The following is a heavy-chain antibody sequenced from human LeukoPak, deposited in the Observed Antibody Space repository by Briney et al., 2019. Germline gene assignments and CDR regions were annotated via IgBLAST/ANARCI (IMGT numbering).Heavy chain of an antibody. Sequence: ASVKVSCKASGYTFTGYYMHWVRQAPGQGLEWRGWINPNSGGTNYAQKFQGRVTMTRDTSISTAYMELSRLRSDDTAVYYCARGGHHRGYSGYDYPDYWGQGTLVTVSS. CDR3: ARGGHHRGYSGYDYPDY. CDR1: GYTFTGYY. J-gene: IGHJ4*02. D-gene: IGHD5-12*01. V-gene: IGHV1-2*02. CDR2: INPNSGGT.